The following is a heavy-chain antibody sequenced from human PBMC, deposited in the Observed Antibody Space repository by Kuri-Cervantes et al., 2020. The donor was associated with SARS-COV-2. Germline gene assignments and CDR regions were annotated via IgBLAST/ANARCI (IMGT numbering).Heavy chain of an antibody. CDR3: ARSIIAVAGFGGRDY. D-gene: IGHD6-19*01. J-gene: IGHJ4*02. Sequence: GESLKISCAASGFTVSSNYMSWVRQAPGKGLEWVSAIYSGGSTYYADSVKGRFTISRDNSKNTLCLQMNSLRAEDTAVYYCARSIIAVAGFGGRDYWGQGTLVTVSS. V-gene: IGHV3-53*01. CDR2: IYSGGST. CDR1: GFTVSSNY.